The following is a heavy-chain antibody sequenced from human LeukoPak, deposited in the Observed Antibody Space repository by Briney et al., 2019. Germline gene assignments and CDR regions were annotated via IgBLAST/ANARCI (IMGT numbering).Heavy chain of an antibody. J-gene: IGHJ5*02. CDR2: INHSGST. CDR1: GGSFSGYY. V-gene: IGHV4-34*01. CDR3: ARESVSSGTNWFDP. D-gene: IGHD3-10*01. Sequence: PSETLSLTCAVYGGSFSGYYWSWIRQPPGKGLEWIGEINHSGSTNYNPSLKSRVTISVDTSKNQFSLKLSSVTAADTAVYYCARESVSSGTNWFDPWGQGTLVTVSS.